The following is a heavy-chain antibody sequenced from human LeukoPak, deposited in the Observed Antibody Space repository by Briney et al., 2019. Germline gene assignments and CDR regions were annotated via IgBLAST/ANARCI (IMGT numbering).Heavy chain of an antibody. J-gene: IGHJ4*02. V-gene: IGHV3-23*01. Sequence: GGSLRLSCAASGFTFSSYAMSWVRQAPGKGLEWVSAISGSGGSTYYADSVRGRFTISRDNAKNSLFLQMNSLRAEDTAVYYCARADVYGDSTIYYWGQGTLVSVSS. CDR2: ISGSGGST. CDR3: ARADVYGDSTIYY. D-gene: IGHD4-17*01. CDR1: GFTFSSYA.